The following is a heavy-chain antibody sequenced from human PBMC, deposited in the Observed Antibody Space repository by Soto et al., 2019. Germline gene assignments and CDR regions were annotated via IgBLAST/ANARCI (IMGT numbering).Heavy chain of an antibody. J-gene: IGHJ6*02. CDR2: ILYSGTT. V-gene: IGHV4-30-4*01. D-gene: IGHD3-10*01. Sequence: QVQLQESGPGLVKPSQTLSLTCTVSGDSIKRDDYYWSWIRQPPGKGLEWIGYILYSGTTYYNPSLKRRLIISLDTSKNQFSLNLTSVTAADTAVYYCARDGGPLYYGMDFWGQGTTVTVSS. CDR3: ARDGGPLYYGMDF. CDR1: GDSIKRDDYY.